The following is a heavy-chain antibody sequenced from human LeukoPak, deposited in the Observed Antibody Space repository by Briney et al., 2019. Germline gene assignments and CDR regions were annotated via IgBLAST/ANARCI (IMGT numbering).Heavy chain of an antibody. CDR1: GFTVSSNY. Sequence: PGESLRLSCAASGFTVSSNYMSWVRQAPGKGLEWVSLIYSGGSTYYADSVKGRFTISRDSSKNTLYLQMNSLRAEDTAVYYCARDWHCSGGSCSSDYWGQGTLVTVSS. CDR2: IYSGGST. V-gene: IGHV3-53*01. J-gene: IGHJ4*02. D-gene: IGHD2-15*01. CDR3: ARDWHCSGGSCSSDY.